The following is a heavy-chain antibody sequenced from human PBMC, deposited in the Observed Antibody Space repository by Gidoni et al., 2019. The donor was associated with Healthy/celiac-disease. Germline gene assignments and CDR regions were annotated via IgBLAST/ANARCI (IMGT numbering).Heavy chain of an antibody. CDR1: GFPFDDYA. CDR2: ISWNSGSI. CDR3: AKDSYYDILTAGYYYYGMDV. J-gene: IGHJ6*02. D-gene: IGHD3-9*01. Sequence: EVQLVESGGGLVQPGRSLRLSCAASGFPFDDYAMHWVRQAPGKGLEWVSGISWNSGSIGYADSVKGRFTISRDNAKNSLYLQMNSLRAEDTALYYCAKDSYYDILTAGYYYYGMDVWGQGTTVTVSS. V-gene: IGHV3-9*01.